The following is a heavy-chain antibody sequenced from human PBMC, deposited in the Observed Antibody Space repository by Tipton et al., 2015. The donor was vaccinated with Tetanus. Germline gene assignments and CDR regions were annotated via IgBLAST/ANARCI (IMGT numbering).Heavy chain of an antibody. J-gene: IGHJ4*02. CDR3: ARANYDNSKKGPFDS. CDR2: IYYNGNT. V-gene: IGHV4-39*01. D-gene: IGHD3-3*01. Sequence: TLSLTCTVSGGSINSGTSYWDWIRQTPGKGLEWIGNIYYNGNTLQNPSLKSRVTMSLDKSKNQFSLKLRSVTAADTAFYYCARANYDNSKKGPFDSWGQGTLVIVSS. CDR1: GGSINSGTSY.